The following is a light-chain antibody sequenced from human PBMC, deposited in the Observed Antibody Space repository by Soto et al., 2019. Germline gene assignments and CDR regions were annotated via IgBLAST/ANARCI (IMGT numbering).Light chain of an antibody. CDR2: GAS. V-gene: IGKV3-20*01. Sequence: EVVLTQSPGTLSLSTGERATLSCRASQSVSSSYLAWYQQKPGQAPRLLIYGASSRANGIPGRFSGSGSGTDFTLTISRLEPEDFAVYYCHQYGSSPLTFGGGTKVDIK. CDR1: QSVSSSY. CDR3: HQYGSSPLT. J-gene: IGKJ4*01.